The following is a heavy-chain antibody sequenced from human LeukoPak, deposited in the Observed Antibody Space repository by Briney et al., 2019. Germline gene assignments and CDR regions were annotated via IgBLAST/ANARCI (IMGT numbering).Heavy chain of an antibody. Sequence: GGSLRLSCAASDFTFSSSYMTWVRQAPGKGLEWVSVISSGGSTNYADSVKDRFTISRDKSKNTLFLQMNSLRGEDTAVYYCAGRGAAGTLSGAFDIWGQGTMVTVSS. D-gene: IGHD6-13*01. CDR2: ISSGGST. V-gene: IGHV3-53*01. CDR3: AGRGAAGTLSGAFDI. CDR1: DFTFSSSY. J-gene: IGHJ3*02.